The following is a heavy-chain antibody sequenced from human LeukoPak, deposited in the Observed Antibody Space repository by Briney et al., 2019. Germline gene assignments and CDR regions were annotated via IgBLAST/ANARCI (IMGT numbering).Heavy chain of an antibody. Sequence: PGGSLRLSCAASGFTFSSYAMSWVRQAPGKGLEWVSAISGSGGSTYYADSVKGRFTISRDNSKNTLYLQMNSLRAEDTAVYYCAKDSMMVWVAAAGNPLLKDDAFDIWGQGTMVTVSS. V-gene: IGHV3-23*01. D-gene: IGHD6-13*01. CDR1: GFTFSSYA. CDR3: AKDSMMVWVAAAGNPLLKDDAFDI. CDR2: ISGSGGST. J-gene: IGHJ3*02.